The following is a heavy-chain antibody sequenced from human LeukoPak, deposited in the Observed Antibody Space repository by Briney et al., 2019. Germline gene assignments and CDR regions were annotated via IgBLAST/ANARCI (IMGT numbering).Heavy chain of an antibody. CDR2: IWYDGSNK. D-gene: IGHD2-15*01. J-gene: IGHJ4*02. CDR1: RFTFSGYG. Sequence: GGSLRLSCAASRFTFSGYGMHWVRQAPGMGLEGVAVIWYDGSNKYYTDSVRGRFTISRDNSKNTLYLKIETLRAENTAGYYCARDHSGYCSGGSSSLDNWGQGTLVTVSS. CDR3: ARDHSGYCSGGSSSLDN. V-gene: IGHV3-33*01.